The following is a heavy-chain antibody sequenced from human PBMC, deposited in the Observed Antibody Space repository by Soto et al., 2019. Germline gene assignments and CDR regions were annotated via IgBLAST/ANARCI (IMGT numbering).Heavy chain of an antibody. V-gene: IGHV4-31*03. CDR3: ARDNFSMGYSGYDVWFDP. CDR2: IYYSGST. CDR1: GGSIGSGGYY. J-gene: IGHJ5*02. Sequence: SETLSITCTVSGGSIGSGGYYWSWIRQHPVKCLEWIGYIYYSGSTYYNPSLKSRVTISVDTSKNQFSLKLSSVTAADTAVYYCARDNFSMGYSGYDVWFDPWGQGTLVTV. D-gene: IGHD5-12*01.